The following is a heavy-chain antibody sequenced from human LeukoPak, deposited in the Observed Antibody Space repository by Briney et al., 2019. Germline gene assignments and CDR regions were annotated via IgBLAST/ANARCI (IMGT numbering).Heavy chain of an antibody. CDR3: ATADGGSNYDDFDY. D-gene: IGHD1-26*01. CDR1: GYTLTELS. Sequence: ASVKVSCKVSGYTLTELSMHWVRQAPGKGLEWMGGFDPEDGETIYAQKFQDRVTMTEDTSTDTAYMELSSLRSEDTAVYYCATADGGSNYDDFDYWGQGTLVTVSS. CDR2: FDPEDGET. J-gene: IGHJ4*02. V-gene: IGHV1-24*01.